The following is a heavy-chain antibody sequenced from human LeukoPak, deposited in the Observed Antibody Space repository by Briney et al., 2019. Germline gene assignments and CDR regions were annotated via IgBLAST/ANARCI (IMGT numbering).Heavy chain of an antibody. Sequence: GGSLRHSCSASGFTFSSYAMSWVRQAPGKGLEWVSAISGSGGSTYYADSVKGRFTISRDNSKNTLYLQMNSLRAEDTAVYYCANHDDILTGSFDYWGQGTLVTVSS. D-gene: IGHD3-9*01. J-gene: IGHJ4*02. CDR3: ANHDDILTGSFDY. CDR2: ISGSGGST. V-gene: IGHV3-23*01. CDR1: GFTFSSYA.